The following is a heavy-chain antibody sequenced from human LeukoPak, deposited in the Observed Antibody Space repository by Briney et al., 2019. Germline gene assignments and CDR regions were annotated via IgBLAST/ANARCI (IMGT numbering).Heavy chain of an antibody. CDR1: GFTVSSSY. V-gene: IGHV4-39*01. Sequence: PGGSLRLSCAASGFTVSSSYMNWVRQPPGKGLEWIGNIHYSGSTSYNPSLKSRVTISVDTSKKQFSLKLNSVTAADRAVYYCARRSAALDAFDIWGQGTVVTVSS. CDR3: ARRSAALDAFDI. CDR2: IHYSGST. D-gene: IGHD6-13*01. J-gene: IGHJ3*02.